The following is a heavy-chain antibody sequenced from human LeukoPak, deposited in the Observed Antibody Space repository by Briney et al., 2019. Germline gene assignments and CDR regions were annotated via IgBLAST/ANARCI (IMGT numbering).Heavy chain of an antibody. J-gene: IGHJ4*02. D-gene: IGHD6-13*01. CDR3: ARQGALVKGIDY. Sequence: GASVKVSCKASGYTFTGYYMHWVRQAPGQGLEWMGWINPNSGVTNYARKFQGRVTMTRDTSISTVYMELSRLRSDDTAVYYCARQGALVKGIDYWGQGTLVTVSS. CDR2: INPNSGVT. CDR1: GYTFTGYY. V-gene: IGHV1-2*02.